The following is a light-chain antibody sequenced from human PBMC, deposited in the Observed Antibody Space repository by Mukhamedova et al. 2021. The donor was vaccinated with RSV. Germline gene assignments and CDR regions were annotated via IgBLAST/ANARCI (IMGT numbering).Light chain of an antibody. V-gene: IGKV1-13*02. Sequence: GISSALAWYQQKPGKAPKVLIYDVSTLESGVPSRFSGSGSGTDFTLTNSSLLPEDFATYYCQQFNTYRLSFGGGTKVEIK. CDR2: DVS. CDR3: QQFNTYRLS. CDR1: GISSA. J-gene: IGKJ4*01.